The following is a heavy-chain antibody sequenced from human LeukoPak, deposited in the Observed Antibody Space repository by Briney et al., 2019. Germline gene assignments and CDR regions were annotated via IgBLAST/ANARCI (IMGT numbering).Heavy chain of an antibody. D-gene: IGHD1-26*01. Sequence: PGGSLRLSCAASGFTFSSYSMNWVRQAPGKGLEWISYISSSSSMIFYADSVKGRFTISRDNAKNSLYLQLNSLRDEDTAVYYCAKYSGSSDAFDIWGQGTMVTVFS. CDR1: GFTFSSYS. CDR3: AKYSGSSDAFDI. J-gene: IGHJ3*02. CDR2: ISSSSSMI. V-gene: IGHV3-48*02.